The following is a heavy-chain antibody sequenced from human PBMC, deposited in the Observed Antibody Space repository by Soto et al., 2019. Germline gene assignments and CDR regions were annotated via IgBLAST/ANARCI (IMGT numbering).Heavy chain of an antibody. Sequence: ASVKVSCKASGGTFSSYAISWVRQAPGQGLEWMGGIIPILGIANYAQKFQGRVTFTADKSTSTAYMELSRLRAKDTAVYYCARVADSGSYYDYWGQGTLVTVSS. D-gene: IGHD1-26*01. CDR2: IIPILGIA. CDR1: GGTFSSYA. V-gene: IGHV1-69*10. CDR3: ARVADSGSYYDY. J-gene: IGHJ4*02.